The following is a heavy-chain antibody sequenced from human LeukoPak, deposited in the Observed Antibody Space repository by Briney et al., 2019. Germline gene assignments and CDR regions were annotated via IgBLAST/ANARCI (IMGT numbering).Heavy chain of an antibody. Sequence: GGSLRLSCAASGFTFSSYSMNWVRQAPGKGLEWVSPINSDSSYIYYADSVKGRFTISRDNAKNSLYLQMNSLRAEDTAVYYCERDCDAHVEYFQLWGQGTMVTVSS. CDR3: ERDCDAHVEYFQL. J-gene: IGHJ1*01. V-gene: IGHV3-21*01. CDR1: GFTFSSYS. CDR2: INSDSSYI.